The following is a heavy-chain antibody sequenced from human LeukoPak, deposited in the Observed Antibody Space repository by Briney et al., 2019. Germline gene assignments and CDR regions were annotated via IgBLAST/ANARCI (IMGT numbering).Heavy chain of an antibody. D-gene: IGHD1-7*01. CDR2: IYPGDSDT. J-gene: IGHJ5*02. CDR1: GYSFTSYW. CDR3: ANSLELFVFDP. Sequence: GESLKISCKGSGYSFTSYWIGWVRQMPGKGPEWMGIIYPGDSDTRYSPSFQGQVTISADKSISTAYLQWSSLRAEDTAVYYCANSLELFVFDPWGQGTLVTVSS. V-gene: IGHV5-51*01.